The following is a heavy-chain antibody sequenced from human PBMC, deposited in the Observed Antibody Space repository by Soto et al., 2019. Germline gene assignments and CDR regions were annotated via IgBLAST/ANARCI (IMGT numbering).Heavy chain of an antibody. V-gene: IGHV3-30*18. Sequence: GGSLRLSCAASGFTFSTYGMHWVRQAPGKGLEWVAAMSYDGTKEYYVDSVKGRFTISRDNSRNTLFLQLNSLRDEDTAVYYCAKEYGSTWIDHWGQGTLVTVSS. CDR1: GFTFSTYG. CDR3: AKEYGSTWIDH. CDR2: MSYDGTKE. D-gene: IGHD6-13*01. J-gene: IGHJ4*02.